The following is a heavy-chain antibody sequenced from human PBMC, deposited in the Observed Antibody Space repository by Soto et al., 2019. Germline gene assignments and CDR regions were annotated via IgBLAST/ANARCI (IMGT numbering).Heavy chain of an antibody. CDR1: GYTFTSYA. J-gene: IGHJ5*02. V-gene: IGHV1-3*01. CDR3: ARRYCSGGSCYFHWFDP. CDR2: INAGNGNT. Sequence: GASVKVSCKASGYTFTSYAMHWVRQAPGQRLEWMGWINAGNGNTKYSQKFQGRVTITRDTSASTAYMELSSLRSEDTAVYYCARRYCSGGSCYFHWFDPWGQGTLVTVS. D-gene: IGHD2-15*01.